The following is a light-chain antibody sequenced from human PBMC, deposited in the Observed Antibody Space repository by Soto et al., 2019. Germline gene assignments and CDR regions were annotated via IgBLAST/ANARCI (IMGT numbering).Light chain of an antibody. J-gene: IGKJ1*01. Sequence: DIQMTQSPSTLSASVGDRVTITCRASQSISSWLAWYQQKPGKAPKLLIYDASSLESGVPSRFSGSGSGTEFPLTISSLQPDDFATYYCQQYISYSTFGQGTKVEIE. V-gene: IGKV1-5*01. CDR2: DAS. CDR1: QSISSW. CDR3: QQYISYST.